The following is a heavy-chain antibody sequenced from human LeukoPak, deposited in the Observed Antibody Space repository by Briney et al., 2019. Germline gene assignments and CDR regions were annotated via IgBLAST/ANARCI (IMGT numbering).Heavy chain of an antibody. CDR1: GYTFTSYD. V-gene: IGHV1-8*01. CDR2: MNPNSGNT. J-gene: IGHJ4*02. CDR3: ARRRYSSNWYYFDY. D-gene: IGHD6-13*01. Sequence: GASVKVSCKASGYTFTSYDINWVRQATGQGLEWTGWMNPNSGNTGYVQKFQGRVTMTRNTSISTAHMELSSLRSEDTAVYYCARRRYSSNWYYFDYWGQGTLVTVSS.